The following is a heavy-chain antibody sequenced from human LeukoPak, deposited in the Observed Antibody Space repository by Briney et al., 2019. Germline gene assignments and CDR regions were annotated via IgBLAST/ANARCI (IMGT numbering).Heavy chain of an antibody. Sequence: PSETLSLTCTASGGSISSYYWSWIRQPPGKGLEWIGYIYYSGSTNYNPSLKSRVTISVDTSKNQFSLKLSSVTAADTAVYYCARNVDTAMGDYFDYWGQGTLVTVSS. CDR1: GGSISSYY. CDR2: IYYSGST. V-gene: IGHV4-59*01. CDR3: ARNVDTAMGDYFDY. D-gene: IGHD5-18*01. J-gene: IGHJ4*02.